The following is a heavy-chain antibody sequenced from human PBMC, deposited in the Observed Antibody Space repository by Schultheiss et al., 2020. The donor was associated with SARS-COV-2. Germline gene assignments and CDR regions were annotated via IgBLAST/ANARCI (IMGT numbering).Heavy chain of an antibody. D-gene: IGHD3-3*01. J-gene: IGHJ4*02. CDR1: GFTFSSYS. V-gene: IGHV3-21*04. Sequence: GGSLRLSCAASGFTFSSYSMNWVRQAPGKGLEWVSSISSSSSYIYYADSVKGRFTISRDNAKNSLYLQMNSLRAEDTAVYFCARVGYDFWSGYFDCWGQGTLVTVSS. CDR3: ARVGYDFWSGYFDC. CDR2: ISSSSSYI.